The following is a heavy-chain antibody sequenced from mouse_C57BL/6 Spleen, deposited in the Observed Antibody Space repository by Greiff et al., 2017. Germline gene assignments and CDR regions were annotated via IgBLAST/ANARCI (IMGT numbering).Heavy chain of an antibody. J-gene: IGHJ2*01. CDR2: IYPRSGNT. CDR1: GYTFTSYG. D-gene: IGHD1-1*01. V-gene: IGHV1-81*01. Sequence: QVQLKESGAELARPGASVKLSCKASGYTFTSYGISWVKQRTGQGLEWIGEIYPRSGNTYYNEKFKGKATLTADKSSSTAYMELRSLTSEDSAVYFCARYPRITTVVATDYWGQGTTRTVSS. CDR3: ARYPRITTVVATDY.